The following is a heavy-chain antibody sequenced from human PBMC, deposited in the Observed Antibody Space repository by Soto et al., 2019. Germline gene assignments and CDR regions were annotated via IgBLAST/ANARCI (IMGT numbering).Heavy chain of an antibody. D-gene: IGHD3-3*02. Sequence: PGGSLRLSCAASGFTFNNYAMSWVRQAPGKGLEWVSSISAGSTYYADSVKGRFIISRDTSKNTLYLQMNSLRAEDTAVYYCAKEISSMWFPLDSWGQGTLVTVSS. CDR3: AKEISSMWFPLDS. CDR2: ISAGST. J-gene: IGHJ4*02. V-gene: IGHV3-23*01. CDR1: GFTFNNYA.